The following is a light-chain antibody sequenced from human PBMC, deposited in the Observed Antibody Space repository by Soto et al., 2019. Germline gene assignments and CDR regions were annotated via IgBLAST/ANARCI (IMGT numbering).Light chain of an antibody. CDR3: SSYTSSSTLL. Sequence: QSPLTQPPSVSGSPGQSVTISCTGTSSDVGTYNRVSWYQEPPGTAPKLMIYEVNNRPSGVPDRVSGSKSGNPASLTISGLQAEDEADYYCSSYTSSSTLLFGGGTKLTVL. CDR2: EVN. V-gene: IGLV2-18*02. CDR1: SSDVGTYNR. J-gene: IGLJ2*01.